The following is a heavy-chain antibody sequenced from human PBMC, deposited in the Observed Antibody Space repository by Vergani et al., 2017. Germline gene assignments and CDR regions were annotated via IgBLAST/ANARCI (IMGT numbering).Heavy chain of an antibody. CDR3: ARTLSDSRGYYLDY. J-gene: IGHJ4*02. V-gene: IGHV2-70*04. Sequence: QVTLKESGPALVKPTQTFTLTCTFSGFSLTTYGMRVSWIRQPPGKALEWLARIDWDDDTYYRTSLRTRLTISKDTFKNQVALTMTNMDPVDTATYYCARTLSDSRGYYLDYWGQGTLVTVSS. CDR2: IDWDDDT. CDR1: GFSLTTYGMR. D-gene: IGHD3-22*01.